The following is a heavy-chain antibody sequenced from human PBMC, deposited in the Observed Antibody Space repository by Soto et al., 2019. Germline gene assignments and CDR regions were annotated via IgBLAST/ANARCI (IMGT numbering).Heavy chain of an antibody. CDR1: GFTFSSYG. V-gene: IGHV3-33*01. CDR3: ARATDFLTGYSLAFDI. D-gene: IGHD3-9*01. Sequence: GGSLRLSCAASGFTFSSYGMHWVRQAPGKGLEWVAVIWYDGSNKYYADSVKGRFTISRDNSKNTLYLQMNSLRAEDTAVYYCARATDFLTGYSLAFDIWGQGTMVTVSS. CDR2: IWYDGSNK. J-gene: IGHJ3*02.